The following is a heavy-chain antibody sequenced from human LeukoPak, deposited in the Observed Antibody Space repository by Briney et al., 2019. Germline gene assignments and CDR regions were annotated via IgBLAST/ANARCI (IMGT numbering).Heavy chain of an antibody. CDR1: GYTFSSYG. CDR3: ARASWSYCSSTSCNDAFDI. CDR2: ISAYNGNT. Sequence: GASVKVSCKASGYTFSSYGITWVRQAPGQGLEWMGWISAYNGNTNYAQNLQGRVTMTTDTSTSTAYLELKSLSSDDTAVYYCARASWSYCSSTSCNDAFDIWGQGTMVTVSS. D-gene: IGHD2-2*01. J-gene: IGHJ3*02. V-gene: IGHV1-18*01.